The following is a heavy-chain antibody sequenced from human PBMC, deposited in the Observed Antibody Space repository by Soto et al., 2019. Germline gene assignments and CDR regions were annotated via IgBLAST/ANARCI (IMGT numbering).Heavy chain of an antibody. D-gene: IGHD1-26*01. CDR1: GFTFSSYG. CDR2: IWYDGSNK. CDR3: ARDFVSGLGGLDY. V-gene: IGHV3-33*01. J-gene: IGHJ4*02. Sequence: QVQLVESGGGVVQPGRSLRLSCAASGFTFSSYGMHWVRQAPGKGLEWVAVIWYDGSNKYYADSVKGRFTISRDNSKNTLYLQMNSLRAEDTAVYYCARDFVSGLGGLDYWGQGTLVTVSS.